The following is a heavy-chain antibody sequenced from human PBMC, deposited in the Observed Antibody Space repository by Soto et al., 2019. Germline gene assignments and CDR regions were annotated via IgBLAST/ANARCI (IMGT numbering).Heavy chain of an antibody. CDR3: ARGYSGYDFSWFDP. V-gene: IGHV1-69*13. CDR2: IIPIFGTA. D-gene: IGHD5-12*01. J-gene: IGHJ5*02. Sequence: EASVKVSCKASGGTFSSYAISWVRQAPGQGLEWMGGIIPIFGTANYAQKFQGRVTITADESTSTAYMELSSLRSEDTAVYYCARGYSGYDFSWFDPWGQGTLVTVSS. CDR1: GGTFSSYA.